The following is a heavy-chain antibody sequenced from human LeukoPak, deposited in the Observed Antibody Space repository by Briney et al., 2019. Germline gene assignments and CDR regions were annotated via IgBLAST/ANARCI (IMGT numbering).Heavy chain of an antibody. D-gene: IGHD5-18*01. CDR1: GFTFSSYA. J-gene: IGHJ6*03. CDR2: ISYDGSNK. Sequence: GGSLRLSCAASGFTFSSYAMHWVRQAPGKGLEWVAVISYDGSNKYYADSVKGRFTISRDNSKNTLYLQMNSLKASDSAMYYCARVVTDMADYYYFYNFDVWGKGTTVTISS. V-gene: IGHV3-30*04. CDR3: ARVVTDMADYYYFYNFDV.